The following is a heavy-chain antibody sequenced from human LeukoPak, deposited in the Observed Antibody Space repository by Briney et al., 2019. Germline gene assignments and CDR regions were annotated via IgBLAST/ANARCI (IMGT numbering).Heavy chain of an antibody. D-gene: IGHD4/OR15-4a*01. CDR3: ARDGCSEAQFDY. CDR2: ISSSSSYI. Sequence: GGSLRLSCAASGFTFSSYSMNWVRQAPGKGLEWVSSISSSSSYIYYADSVKGRFTISRDNAKNSLYLQMNSLRAEDTAVYYCARDGCSEAQFDYWGQGTLVTVSS. J-gene: IGHJ4*02. V-gene: IGHV3-21*01. CDR1: GFTFSSYS.